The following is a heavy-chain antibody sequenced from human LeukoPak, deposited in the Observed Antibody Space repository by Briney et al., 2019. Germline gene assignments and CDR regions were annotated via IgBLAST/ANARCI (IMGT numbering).Heavy chain of an antibody. CDR3: ASSTAIGY. V-gene: IGHV3-48*03. CDR1: GFTFSTYE. CDR2: ISGSGRTI. Sequence: GGSLRLSCAASGFTFSTYEMNWVHQAPGKGLEWVSYISGSGRTIYYADSVKGRFTISRDNAKNSLYLQMNSLRTEDTAVYYCASSTAIGYWGQGTLVTVSS. J-gene: IGHJ4*02.